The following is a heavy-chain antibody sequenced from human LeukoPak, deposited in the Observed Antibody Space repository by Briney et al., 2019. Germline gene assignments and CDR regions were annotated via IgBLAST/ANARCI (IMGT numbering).Heavy chain of an antibody. D-gene: IGHD2-2*01. CDR2: ISASGGST. V-gene: IGHV3-23*01. J-gene: IGHJ6*02. Sequence: PGGSLRLSCAASGFTFASHAMTWVRQAPGKGLEWVSAISASGGSTYYADSVKGRFTISRHNSKSTLYLQMNSLRAEDTAVYYCANLPLPAVVGYYYYGFDVWGQGTTVTVSS. CDR1: GFTFASHA. CDR3: ANLPLPAVVGYYYYGFDV.